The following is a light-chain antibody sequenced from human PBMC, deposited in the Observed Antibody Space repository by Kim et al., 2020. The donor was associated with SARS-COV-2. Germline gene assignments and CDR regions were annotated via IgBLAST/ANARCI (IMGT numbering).Light chain of an antibody. Sequence: RVTISGTGGSSNVGAGYDVHWYQQRPGTAPKLVIYGNNNRPSGVPDRFSGSKSGTSASLAITGLQAEDEADYYCQSYDSSLSAYVFGTGTKVTVL. V-gene: IGLV1-40*01. CDR3: QSYDSSLSAYV. CDR1: SSNVGAGYD. J-gene: IGLJ1*01. CDR2: GNN.